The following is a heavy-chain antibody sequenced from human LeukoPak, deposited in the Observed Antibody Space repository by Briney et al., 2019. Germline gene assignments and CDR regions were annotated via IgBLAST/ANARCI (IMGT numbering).Heavy chain of an antibody. V-gene: IGHV1-2*02. CDR1: GYTFTGYY. D-gene: IGHD2-2*01. CDR3: ARGLCSSTSCYDAFDI. J-gene: IGHJ3*02. Sequence: ASVKVSCKASGYTFTGYYIHWVRQAPGQGLEWMGWINPNSGDTNYAQKLQGRVTMTTDTSTSTAYMELRSLRSDDTAVYYCARGLCSSTSCYDAFDIWGQGTMVTVSS. CDR2: INPNSGDT.